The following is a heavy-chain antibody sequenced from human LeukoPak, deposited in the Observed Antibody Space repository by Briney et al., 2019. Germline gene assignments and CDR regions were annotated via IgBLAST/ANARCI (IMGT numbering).Heavy chain of an antibody. J-gene: IGHJ4*02. CDR2: ISGSGGST. CDR1: GFTFSSYA. D-gene: IGHD5-12*01. Sequence: GGSLRLSCAASGFTFSSYAMSWVRQAPGKGLEWVSAISGSGGSTYYADSVKGRFTISRDNSRNTLYLQMNSLRAEDTAAYYCAKEVEGGYAAFDYWGQGTLVTVSS. CDR3: AKEVEGGYAAFDY. V-gene: IGHV3-23*01.